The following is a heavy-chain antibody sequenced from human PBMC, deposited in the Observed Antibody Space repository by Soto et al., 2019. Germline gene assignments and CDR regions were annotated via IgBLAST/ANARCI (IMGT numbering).Heavy chain of an antibody. CDR1: GGSVSSGSYY. J-gene: IGHJ6*02. CDR3: AREVRYFDSYGMDV. D-gene: IGHD3-9*01. V-gene: IGHV4-61*01. CDR2: IYYSGST. Sequence: SETLSLTCTVSGGSVSSGSYYWSWIRQPPGKGLEWIGYIYYSGSTNYNPSLKSRVAISVDTSKNQFSLKLSSVTAADTAVYYCAREVRYFDSYGMDVWGQGTTVTVSS.